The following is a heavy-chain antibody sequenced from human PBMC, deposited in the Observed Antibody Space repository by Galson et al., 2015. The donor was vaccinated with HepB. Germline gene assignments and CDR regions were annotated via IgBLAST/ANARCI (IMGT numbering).Heavy chain of an antibody. V-gene: IGHV3-15*07. CDR3: TTDIVVVITTKRSSASDY. D-gene: IGHD3-22*01. J-gene: IGHJ4*02. CDR1: GFTFSNAW. Sequence: SLRLSCAASGFTFSNAWMNWVRQAPGKGLEWVGRIKSKTDGGTTDYAAPVKGRFTISRDDSKNTLYLQMNSLKTEDTAVYYCTTDIVVVITTKRSSASDYWGQGTLVTVSS. CDR2: IKSKTDGGTT.